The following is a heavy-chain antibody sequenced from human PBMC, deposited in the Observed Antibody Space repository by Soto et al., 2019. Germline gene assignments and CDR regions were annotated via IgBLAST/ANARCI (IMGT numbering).Heavy chain of an antibody. Sequence: QVQLVQSGADVKKTGASVKFSCKASGYTFTNYNINWVRQAPGQGLEWMGWISAYNGNTYYAQKLQGRVTMTTDTSTSTVYMELRSLRSDDTALYYCARQLATAFDYWGQGTLVTVSS. CDR2: ISAYNGNT. J-gene: IGHJ4*02. D-gene: IGHD6-13*01. CDR1: GYTFTNYN. CDR3: ARQLATAFDY. V-gene: IGHV1-18*01.